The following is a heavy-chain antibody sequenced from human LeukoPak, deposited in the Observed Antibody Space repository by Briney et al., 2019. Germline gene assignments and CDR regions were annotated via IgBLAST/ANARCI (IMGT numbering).Heavy chain of an antibody. CDR1: GGSISSSSYY. CDR2: IYYSGST. D-gene: IGHD6-13*01. V-gene: IGHV4-39*01. J-gene: IGHJ5*02. CDR3: GRLLTAAATKWFDP. Sequence: SETLSLTCTVSGGSISSSSYYWNWIRQPPGKGLEWIGSIYYSGSTYYNPSLKSRVTISVDTSNNQFSLKLSSVTAADTAVYYCGRLLTAAATKWFDPWGQGTLVTVSS.